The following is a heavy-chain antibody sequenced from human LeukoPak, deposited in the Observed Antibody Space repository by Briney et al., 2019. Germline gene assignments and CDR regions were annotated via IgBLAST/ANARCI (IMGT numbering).Heavy chain of an antibody. CDR3: ASGGSMIVRDGYFDY. J-gene: IGHJ4*02. CDR2: IYYSGST. CDR1: GGSLSSYY. D-gene: IGHD3-22*01. V-gene: IGHV4-59*01. Sequence: SETLSLTCTVSGGSLSSYYWSWIPQPPGKGLEWIAYIYYSGSTNYNPSLKSRVTISVDTSKKQFSLKLSSVTAADAAVYYCASGGSMIVRDGYFDYWGQGTLVTVSS.